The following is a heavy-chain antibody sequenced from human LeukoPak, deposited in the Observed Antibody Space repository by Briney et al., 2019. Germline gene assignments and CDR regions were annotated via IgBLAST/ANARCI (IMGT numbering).Heavy chain of an antibody. V-gene: IGHV4-4*07. CDR1: GGSISSYY. CDR3: ARGMYLGNGYYFDY. J-gene: IGHJ4*02. CDR2: IYTSGST. Sequence: PSETLSLTCTVSGGSISSYYWNWIRQPAGKGLEWIGHIYTSGSTNYNSSLKSRVTMSVDTSKNQFSVKLNSVIAADTAMYYCARGMYLGNGYYFDYWGQGTLVTVSS. D-gene: IGHD2-8*01.